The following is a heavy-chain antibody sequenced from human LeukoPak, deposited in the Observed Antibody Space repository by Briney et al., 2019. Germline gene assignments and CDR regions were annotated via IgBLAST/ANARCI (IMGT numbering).Heavy chain of an antibody. CDR3: AKSGVGGTWGNYFDY. J-gene: IGHJ4*02. D-gene: IGHD1-26*01. Sequence: GGSLRLSCAASGFTFSSYAMSWVRQAPGKGLEWVSAISGSGGSTYYADSVKGRFTISRDNSKNTLYLQMNSLRAEDTAVYYCAKSGVGGTWGNYFDYWGQGTLVTVSS. CDR1: GFTFSSYA. CDR2: ISGSGGST. V-gene: IGHV3-23*01.